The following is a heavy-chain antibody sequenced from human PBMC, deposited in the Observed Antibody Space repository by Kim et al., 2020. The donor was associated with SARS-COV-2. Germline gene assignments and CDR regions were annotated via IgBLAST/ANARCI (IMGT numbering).Heavy chain of an antibody. Sequence: SETLSPTCTVSGDSISSYYWSWIRQSPGKGLEWIGNIYYSGSSNYNPSLKSRVTMSLDTSKNQFSLKLSSVTAADTAVYYCARDKGDYYGSGSFYLGWFDPWGQGILVTVSS. CDR1: GDSISSYY. J-gene: IGHJ5*02. D-gene: IGHD3-10*01. CDR3: ARDKGDYYGSGSFYLGWFDP. V-gene: IGHV4-59*01. CDR2: IYYSGSS.